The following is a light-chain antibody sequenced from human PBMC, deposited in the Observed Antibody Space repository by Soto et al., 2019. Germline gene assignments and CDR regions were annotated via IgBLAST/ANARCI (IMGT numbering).Light chain of an antibody. CDR3: QQSYSTPPT. CDR1: QSIRSY. V-gene: IGKV1-39*01. J-gene: IGKJ1*01. CDR2: AAS. Sequence: DIQMTQSPSPLSASVGDRVTITCRASQSIRSYLNWYQQKPGKAPKLLIYAASSLQSGVPSRFSGSGSGTDFTLTISSLQPEDFATYYCQQSYSTPPTFGQGTKV.